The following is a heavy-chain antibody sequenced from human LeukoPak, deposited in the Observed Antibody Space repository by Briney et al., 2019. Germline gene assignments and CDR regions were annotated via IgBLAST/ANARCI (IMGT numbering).Heavy chain of an antibody. Sequence: ASVRVSCKASVYTFTSYYMHWVRQAPGQGLEWMGIINPSGCSTSYAQKYQGRVTMTRDTSTSTVYMELSSLKSEDTAVYYCARSGLDIVVVVAASWVPDWFDPLGPGNPGHRLL. V-gene: IGHV1-46*01. CDR2: INPSGCST. CDR3: ARSGLDIVVVVAASWVPDWFDP. J-gene: IGHJ5*02. D-gene: IGHD2-15*01. CDR1: VYTFTSYY.